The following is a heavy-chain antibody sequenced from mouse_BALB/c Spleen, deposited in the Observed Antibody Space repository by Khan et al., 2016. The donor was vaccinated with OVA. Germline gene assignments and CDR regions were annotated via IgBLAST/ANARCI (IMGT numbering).Heavy chain of an antibody. J-gene: IGHJ3*01. CDR1: GYSFSTYY. Sequence: FQLVQSGPELMKPGASVKISCKASGYSFSTYYIHWVTRSHGKTLEWIGYIDPFNGGATYNQKFKGKATLTVDKSSSTAYMHLTSLTSEDSAVYYCARHSSTSWFAYWGQGTLVTVSA. CDR3: ARHSSTSWFAY. D-gene: IGHD1-1*01. CDR2: IDPFNGGA. V-gene: IGHV1S135*01.